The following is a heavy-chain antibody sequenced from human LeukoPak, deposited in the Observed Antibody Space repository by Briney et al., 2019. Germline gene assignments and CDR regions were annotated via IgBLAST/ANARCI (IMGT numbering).Heavy chain of an antibody. CDR2: IYYSGRT. CDR3: ARYYGDYKNWFDP. CDR1: GGSISSGGYY. V-gene: IGHV4-31*03. J-gene: IGHJ5*02. D-gene: IGHD4-17*01. Sequence: SETLSLTCTVSGGSISSGGYYWSWLRQHPGKGLEWIGYIYYSGRTYYNPSLKSRVAISVDTSKNQFSLKLSSVTAADTAVYYCARYYGDYKNWFDPWGQGTLVTVSS.